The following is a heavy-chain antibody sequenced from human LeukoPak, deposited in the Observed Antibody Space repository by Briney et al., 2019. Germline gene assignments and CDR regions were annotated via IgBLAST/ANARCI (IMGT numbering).Heavy chain of an antibody. CDR2: ISSSGSTI. J-gene: IGHJ3*02. D-gene: IGHD3-3*01. CDR3: ARDLWSGTMNDAFDI. Sequence: GRSLSLSRAASGFTLSDYYMSWIPQAPGKGLEWVSYISSSGSTIYYADSAKGRFTISRDNAKNSLYLQMNSLRAEDTAVYYCARDLWSGTMNDAFDIWGQGTMVTVSS. V-gene: IGHV3-11*01. CDR1: GFTLSDYY.